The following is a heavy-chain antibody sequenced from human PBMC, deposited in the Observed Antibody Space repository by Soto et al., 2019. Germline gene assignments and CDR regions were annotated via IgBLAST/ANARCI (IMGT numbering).Heavy chain of an antibody. D-gene: IGHD4-17*01. CDR3: TRPTYGDYELVY. J-gene: IGHJ4*02. CDR2: IWYDGSNK. V-gene: IGHV3-33*01. CDR1: GFTFSSYG. Sequence: QVQLVESGGGVVQPGRSLRLSCAASGFTFSSYGMHWVRQAPGKGLEWVAVIWYDGSNKYYADSVKGRFTISRDNSKNTLYLQINSLRAEDTAVYYCTRPTYGDYELVYWGQGTLVTVSS.